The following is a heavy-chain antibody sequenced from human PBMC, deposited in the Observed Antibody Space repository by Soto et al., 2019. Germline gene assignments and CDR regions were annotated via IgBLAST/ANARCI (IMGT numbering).Heavy chain of an antibody. Sequence: GGSLRLSCAAPGFTVSSYEMDWVRQAPGKGLEWVAYISISGGTIYYGDSVEGRFTISRDNADNSLYLQMNSLRAEDTAVYYCTKEKSVINSGYDAFDIWGRGTVVTVSS. V-gene: IGHV3-48*03. CDR3: TKEKSVINSGYDAFDI. CDR1: GFTVSSYE. J-gene: IGHJ3*02. D-gene: IGHD5-12*01. CDR2: ISISGGTI.